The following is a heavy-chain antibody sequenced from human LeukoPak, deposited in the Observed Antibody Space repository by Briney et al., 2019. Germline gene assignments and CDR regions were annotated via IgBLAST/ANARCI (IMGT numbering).Heavy chain of an antibody. CDR2: INHSGST. V-gene: IGHV4-34*01. CDR1: GGSFSGYY. D-gene: IGHD3-10*01. Sequence: SETLSLTCAVYGGSFSGYYWSWIRQPPGKGLEWIGEINHSGSTNYNPSLKSRVTISVDTSKNQFSLKLSSVTAADTAVYYCATYLWGHYDYWDQGTLVTVSS. CDR3: ATYLWGHYDY. J-gene: IGHJ4*02.